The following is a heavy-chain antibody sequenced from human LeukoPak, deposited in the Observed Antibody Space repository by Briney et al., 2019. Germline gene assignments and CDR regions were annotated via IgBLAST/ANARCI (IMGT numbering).Heavy chain of an antibody. CDR1: GFTFSTYG. Sequence: GGSLRLSCAASGFTFSTYGMHWVRQAPGKGLEWVAVISDNGSNKYYADSVKGRFTISRDNAKNSLYLQMNSLRAEDTAVYYCAADTAMAKGYWGQGTLVTVSS. CDR3: AADTAMAKGY. CDR2: ISDNGSNK. J-gene: IGHJ4*02. V-gene: IGHV3-30*03. D-gene: IGHD5-18*01.